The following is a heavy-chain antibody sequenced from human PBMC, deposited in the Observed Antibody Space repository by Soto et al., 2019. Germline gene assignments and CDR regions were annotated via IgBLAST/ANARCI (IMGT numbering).Heavy chain of an antibody. CDR3: AVGGYNWNDVTDY. CDR2: IYYRGST. Sequence: QVQLQESGPGLVKPSETLSLTCIVSGGSISNYYWSWIRQPPGKGLEWIGYIYYRGSTNYNPSLKSRVTISVDTSKNQFSLKLSSVTAADTAVYYCAVGGYNWNDVTDYWGQGTLVTVSS. J-gene: IGHJ4*02. CDR1: GGSISNYY. V-gene: IGHV4-59*01. D-gene: IGHD1-20*01.